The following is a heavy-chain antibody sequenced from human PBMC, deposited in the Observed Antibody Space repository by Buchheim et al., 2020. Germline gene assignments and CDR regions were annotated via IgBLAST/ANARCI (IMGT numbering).Heavy chain of an antibody. CDR1: GFTFSSYG. J-gene: IGHJ4*02. CDR3: AKDQYYDFVRD. CDR2: IRYDGSNK. D-gene: IGHD3-3*01. V-gene: IGHV3-30*02. Sequence: QVQLVESGGGVVQPGRSLRLSCAASGFTFSSYGMHWVRQAPGKGLEWVAFIRYDGSNKYYADYVKGRLTISRDNSKKTLYLKMNSLRAEDTAVYYCAKDQYYDFVRDWGQGTL.